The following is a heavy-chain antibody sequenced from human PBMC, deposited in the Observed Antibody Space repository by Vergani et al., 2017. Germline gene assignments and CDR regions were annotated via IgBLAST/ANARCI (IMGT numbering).Heavy chain of an antibody. CDR3: ARADTATCPGVAYYYGMDV. CDR2: IWYDGSNK. D-gene: IGHD5-18*01. Sequence: VQLVESGGGVVQPGRSLRLSCAASGFTFSSYGMHWVRQAPGKGLEWVAVIWYDGSNKYYADSVKGRFTISSDNSKNTLYLQMNSLRAEDTAVYYCARADTATCPGVAYYYGMDVWGQGTTVTVSS. V-gene: IGHV3-33*01. CDR1: GFTFSSYG. J-gene: IGHJ6*02.